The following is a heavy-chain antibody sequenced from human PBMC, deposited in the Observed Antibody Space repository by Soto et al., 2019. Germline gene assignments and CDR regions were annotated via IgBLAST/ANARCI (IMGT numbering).Heavy chain of an antibody. CDR1: GFTINSHA. V-gene: IGHV3-23*01. J-gene: IGHJ3*01. CDR3: AILGGTYYAFDF. D-gene: IGHD1-26*01. Sequence: EAHLLESGGGLVQPGGSPRLSCAVSGFTINSHAMGWVRQAPGKGLEWLSAIGPRGRDTYYADSVKGRFSISRDNSKNTVSLQMYSLRADDTAVYYCAILGGTYYAFDFWGQGTLVTVS. CDR2: IGPRGRDT.